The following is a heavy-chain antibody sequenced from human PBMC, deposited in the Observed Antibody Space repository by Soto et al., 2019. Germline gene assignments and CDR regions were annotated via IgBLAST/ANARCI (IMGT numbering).Heavy chain of an antibody. CDR3: ARAHTIFGVAIPYY. CDR2: INAGNGNT. D-gene: IGHD3-3*01. Sequence: SVKVSCKASGYTFTSYAMQWVRQAPGQRLEWMGWINAGNGNTKYSQKFQGRVTITRDTSASTAYMELSSLRSEDTAVYYCARAHTIFGVAIPYYWGQGTLVTVSS. J-gene: IGHJ4*02. V-gene: IGHV1-3*01. CDR1: GYTFTSYA.